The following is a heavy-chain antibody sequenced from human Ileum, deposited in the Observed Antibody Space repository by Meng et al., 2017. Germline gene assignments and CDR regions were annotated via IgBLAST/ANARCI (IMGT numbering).Heavy chain of an antibody. Sequence: GESLKIPCAASGFPFSNYWMSWVRQAPGKGLEWVANINQDTSSRDYVASVKGRLTISRDNAKNSLYLQMNSLRIEDTAVYYCTHPLIVGAANALDIWGPGTMVTVSS. J-gene: IGHJ3*02. CDR3: THPLIVGAANALDI. V-gene: IGHV3-7*01. CDR2: INQDTSSR. D-gene: IGHD1-26*01. CDR1: GFPFSNYW.